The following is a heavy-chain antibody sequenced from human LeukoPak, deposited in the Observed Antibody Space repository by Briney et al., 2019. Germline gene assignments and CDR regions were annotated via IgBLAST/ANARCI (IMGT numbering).Heavy chain of an antibody. D-gene: IGHD3-22*01. Sequence: SVKVSCKASGGTFGSYAISWVRQAPGQGLEWMGRIIPIFGTANYAQKFQGRVTITTDESTSTAYMELSSLRSEDTAVYYCARGRYYYDSSGYYEEHNFDYWGQGTLVTVSS. CDR1: GGTFGSYA. CDR3: ARGRYYYDSSGYYEEHNFDY. J-gene: IGHJ4*02. V-gene: IGHV1-69*05. CDR2: IIPIFGTA.